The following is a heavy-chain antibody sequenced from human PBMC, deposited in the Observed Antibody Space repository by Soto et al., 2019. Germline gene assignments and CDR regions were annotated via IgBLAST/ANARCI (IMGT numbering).Heavy chain of an antibody. V-gene: IGHV3-23*01. CDR2: SRGGGGST. CDR3: AKGGGYYYYFDY. CDR1: GFTFSSDA. Sequence: GGSLRLSCAASGFTFSSDAMSWVREAPGKGLEWVSASRGGGGSTYYADSVKGRFTSSRDNSKKTLYLQINSLRAVDTAVYYCAKGGGYYYYFDYWGQGTLVTVSS. D-gene: IGHD3-3*01. J-gene: IGHJ4*02.